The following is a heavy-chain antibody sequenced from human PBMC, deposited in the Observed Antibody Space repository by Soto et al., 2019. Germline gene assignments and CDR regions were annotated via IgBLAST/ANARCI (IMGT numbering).Heavy chain of an antibody. J-gene: IGHJ5*01. CDR3: GGVVERATRHTAFDS. Sequence: QVHLRESGPGLVKPSETLSLTCAVSAVSIPNSHSFWGWIRQPPGKVLEFIATVYSTGGARYNPSFKSRVTISVDTATNQVPLVLRSVTAADTAVYFCGGVVERATRHTAFDSLGQGTLVTFS. V-gene: IGHV4-39*01. D-gene: IGHD2-21*01. CDR2: VYSTGGA. CDR1: AVSIPNSHSF.